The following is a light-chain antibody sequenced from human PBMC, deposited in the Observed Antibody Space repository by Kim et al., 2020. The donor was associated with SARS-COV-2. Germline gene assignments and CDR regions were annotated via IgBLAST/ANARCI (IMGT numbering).Light chain of an antibody. V-gene: IGLV3-19*01. J-gene: IGLJ2*01. CDR2: DKN. CDR3: NSRDSSGNHVV. CDR1: SLRSNY. Sequence: SSELTQDPAVSVALGQTVGITCQGDSLRSNYASWYQQKPGQAPVLVIYDKNNRPSGIPDRFSGSSSGNTGSLTITGAQAEDEADYYCNSRDSSGNHVVFGGGTQLTVL.